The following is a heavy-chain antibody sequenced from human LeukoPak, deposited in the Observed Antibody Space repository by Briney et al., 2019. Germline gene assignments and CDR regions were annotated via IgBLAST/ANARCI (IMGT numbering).Heavy chain of an antibody. CDR1: GFTFSSYE. V-gene: IGHV3-48*03. CDR3: ARDRLGDYETYAFDI. D-gene: IGHD4-17*01. J-gene: IGHJ3*02. Sequence: GGSLRLSCAASGFTFSSYEMNWVRQAPGKGLEWVSYISSSGSTIYYADSVKGRFTISRDDAKNSLYLQMNSLRAEDTAVYYCARDRLGDYETYAFDIWGQGTMVTVSS. CDR2: ISSSGSTI.